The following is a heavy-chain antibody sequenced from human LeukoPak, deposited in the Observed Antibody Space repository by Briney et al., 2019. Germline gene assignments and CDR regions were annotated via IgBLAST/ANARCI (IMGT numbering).Heavy chain of an antibody. D-gene: IGHD3-10*01. V-gene: IGHV1-2*02. CDR3: ALIGDHAWFDP. CDR1: GYTFSGYY. Sequence: ASVKVSCKASGYTFSGYYIFWVRRAPGQGLEWMGWINPNSGGTNYAPELQGRLTMTRDTSITTAYMELSTLRSDDTAVYYCALIGDHAWFDPWGQGTLVTVSS. CDR2: INPNSGGT. J-gene: IGHJ5*02.